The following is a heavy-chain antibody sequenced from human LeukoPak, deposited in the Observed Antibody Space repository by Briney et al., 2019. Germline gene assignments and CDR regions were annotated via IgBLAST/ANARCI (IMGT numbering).Heavy chain of an antibody. J-gene: IGHJ3*01. CDR1: GFIFSSYC. D-gene: IGHD6-19*01. CDR3: AREVSGWRGGAFDL. CDR2: ISGSSSTI. Sequence: GGSLRLSCAASGFIFSSYCMTWVRQAPGKGLEWISYISGSSSTIFYADSVKGRFIISRDNAKKSMYLQTNSLRADDTAVYYCAREVSGWRGGAFDLWGQGTMVTVSS. V-gene: IGHV3-48*04.